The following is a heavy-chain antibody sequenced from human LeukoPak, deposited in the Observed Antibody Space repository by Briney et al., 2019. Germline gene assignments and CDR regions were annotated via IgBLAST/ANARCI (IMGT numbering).Heavy chain of an antibody. D-gene: IGHD3-10*01. Sequence: GGSLRLSCAASGFTFSSYSMNWVRQAPGKGLEWVANIQQHGSETYYVDSVKGRFTISRDNAKNSLYLQMNSLRAEDTAVYYCARDRVGLWFGSDYWGQGTLVTVSS. CDR3: ARDRVGLWFGSDY. CDR1: GFTFSSYS. V-gene: IGHV3-7*01. CDR2: IQQHGSET. J-gene: IGHJ4*02.